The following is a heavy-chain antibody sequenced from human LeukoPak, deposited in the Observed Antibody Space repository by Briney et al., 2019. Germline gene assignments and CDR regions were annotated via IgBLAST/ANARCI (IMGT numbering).Heavy chain of an antibody. CDR3: VRQGLQSGTYPAY. V-gene: IGHV5-51*01. D-gene: IGHD1-26*01. Sequence: GESLKISCKASGYTFNNYWIGWVRQMPGRGLEWMGMLYPDGSATTYHPSFEGRVTISADKSVTTAYLEGNSLKASDTALYYCVRQGLQSGTYPAYWGPGTLVTVSS. CDR1: GYTFNNYW. CDR2: LYPDGSAT. J-gene: IGHJ4*02.